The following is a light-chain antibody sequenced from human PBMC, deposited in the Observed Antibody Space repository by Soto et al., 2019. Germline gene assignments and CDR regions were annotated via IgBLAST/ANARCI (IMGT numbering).Light chain of an antibody. Sequence: EMVLTQSPGTLSLSPGDRATLSCRASQSVSNDYVSWVQQKPGQAPRLLIYGASSRATGIPDRFSGSGSGIDFTLTIRRLEPEEFAVYYCQQYGSSSIPFGQGTRLEI. CDR2: GAS. V-gene: IGKV3-20*01. CDR3: QQYGSSSIP. CDR1: QSVSNDY. J-gene: IGKJ5*01.